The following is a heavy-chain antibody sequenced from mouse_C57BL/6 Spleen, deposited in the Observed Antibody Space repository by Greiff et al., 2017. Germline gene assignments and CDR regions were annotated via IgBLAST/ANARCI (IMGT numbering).Heavy chain of an antibody. J-gene: IGHJ3*01. V-gene: IGHV1-22*01. CDR3: ARGDYGYSWFAY. CDR1: GYTFTDYN. D-gene: IGHD2-2*01. CDR2: INPNNGGT. Sequence: EVQLQQSGPELVKPGASVKMSCKASGYTFTDYNMHWVKQSHGKSLEWIGYINPNNGGTSYNPKFKGQATLTVNKSSSTAYMELRSLTSEDSAVYYCARGDYGYSWFAYWGQGTLVTVSA.